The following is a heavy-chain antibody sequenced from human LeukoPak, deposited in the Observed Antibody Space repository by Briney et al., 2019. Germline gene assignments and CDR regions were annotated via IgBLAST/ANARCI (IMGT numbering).Heavy chain of an antibody. CDR1: GFTFDDYA. Sequence: GRSLRLSCAASGFTFDDYAMHWVRQAPGKGLEWVSGISWNSGSIGYADSVKGRFTISRDNAKNSLYLQRNSLRAEDTALYYCAKDNYYDTKSAFDYWGQGTLVTVSS. CDR2: ISWNSGSI. V-gene: IGHV3-9*01. CDR3: AKDNYYDTKSAFDY. D-gene: IGHD3-22*01. J-gene: IGHJ4*02.